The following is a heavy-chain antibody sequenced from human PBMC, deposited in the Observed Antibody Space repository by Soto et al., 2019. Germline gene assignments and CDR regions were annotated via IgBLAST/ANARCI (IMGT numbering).Heavy chain of an antibody. V-gene: IGHV4-61*01. CDR3: AVGDYGGNYYDY. J-gene: IGHJ4*02. CDR1: GGSVSSGSYY. D-gene: IGHD4-17*01. Sequence: PSETLSLTCTVSGGSVSSGSYYWSWIRQPPGKGLECIGYIYYSGSTNYNPSLKSRVTISVDTSKNQFSLKLSSVTAADTAVYYCAVGDYGGNYYDYWGQGTMVTVSS. CDR2: IYYSGST.